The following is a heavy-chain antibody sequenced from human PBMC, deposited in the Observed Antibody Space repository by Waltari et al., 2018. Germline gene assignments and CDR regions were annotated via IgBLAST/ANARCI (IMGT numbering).Heavy chain of an antibody. D-gene: IGHD3-10*01. Sequence: QITLKESGPTLVKPTQTLTLTCTFSGFSLSTRGVGVGWIRQPPGKALEWLALIYWDDDKRYSPSLKSRLTITKDTSKNQVVLTMTNMDPVDTATYYCAHRNPMRGVADFDPWGQGTLVTVSS. CDR1: GFSLSTRGVG. CDR3: AHRNPMRGVADFDP. J-gene: IGHJ5*02. CDR2: IYWDDDK. V-gene: IGHV2-5*02.